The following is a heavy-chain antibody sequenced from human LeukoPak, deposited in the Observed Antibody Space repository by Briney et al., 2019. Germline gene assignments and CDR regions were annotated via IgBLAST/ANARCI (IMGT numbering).Heavy chain of an antibody. CDR3: AKGKRGYSYGATVDY. CDR2: ISGSGGST. D-gene: IGHD5-18*01. CDR1: GFTFSSYA. J-gene: IGHJ4*02. Sequence: GGSLRLSCAGSGFTFSSYAMSWVRQAPGKGLEWVSAISGSGGSTYYADSVKGRFTISRDNSKNTLYLQMNSLRVEDTAVYYCAKGKRGYSYGATVDYWGQGTLVTVSS. V-gene: IGHV3-23*01.